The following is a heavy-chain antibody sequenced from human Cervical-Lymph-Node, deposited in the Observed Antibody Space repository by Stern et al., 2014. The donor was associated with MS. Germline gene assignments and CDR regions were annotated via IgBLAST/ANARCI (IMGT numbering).Heavy chain of an antibody. J-gene: IGHJ5*02. Sequence: VQLVESGPGLLRPSETLSLTCPVSGASITSHFWSWIRQPPGKGLEWFGYTYYRGTTNYNATLQGRAAISIDASKTQFSLRLSSVTAADTAVYYCARATDLWGQGTLVTVSS. V-gene: IGHV4-59*11. CDR3: ARATDL. CDR2: TYYRGTT. CDR1: GASITSHF.